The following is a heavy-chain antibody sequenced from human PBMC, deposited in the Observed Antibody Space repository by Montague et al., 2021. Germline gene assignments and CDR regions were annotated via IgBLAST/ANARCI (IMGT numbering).Heavy chain of an antibody. V-gene: IGHV4-59*01. CDR1: GDSINDWY. J-gene: IGHJ4*02. Sequence: SETLSLTCSVSGDSINDWYWSWIRQPPGKRLEWIGSVFYSGATNYNPSLKSRVTMSADTSKNQVSLKVNSVTAADTAVYYCAREGFYESGGFFIWGLGTLVAVSS. D-gene: IGHD3-22*01. CDR3: AREGFYESGGFFI. CDR2: VFYSGAT.